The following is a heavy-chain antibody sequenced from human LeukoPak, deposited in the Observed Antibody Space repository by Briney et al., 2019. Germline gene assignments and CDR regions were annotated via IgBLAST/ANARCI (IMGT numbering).Heavy chain of an antibody. CDR2: ITFSSSHI. CDR3: ASSSTDYYDSSGYYPDAFDI. V-gene: IGHV3-21*01. Sequence: GGSLRLSCAASGFTFSGYVMTWVRQAPGKGLECVSSITFSSSHIYYADSVKGRFTISRDNAKNSLYLQMNSLRAEDTAVYYCASSSTDYYDSSGYYPDAFDIWGQGTMVTVSS. J-gene: IGHJ3*02. D-gene: IGHD3-22*01. CDR1: GFTFSGYV.